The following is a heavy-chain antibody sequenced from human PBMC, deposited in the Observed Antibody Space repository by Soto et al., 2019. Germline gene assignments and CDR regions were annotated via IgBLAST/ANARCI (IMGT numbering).Heavy chain of an antibody. J-gene: IGHJ4*02. D-gene: IGHD2-21*01. CDR2: IYPGDSDT. CDR1: GYSFTSYW. Sequence: EVQLVQSGAEVKKPGESLKISCKGSGYSFTSYWIGWVRQMPGKGLEWMGIIYPGDSDTRYSPSFQGQVTISADKSISTAYLQWSSLKASDTAMYYCARQSPGTLGPFVDRPGFDYWGQGTLVTVSS. V-gene: IGHV5-51*01. CDR3: ARQSPGTLGPFVDRPGFDY.